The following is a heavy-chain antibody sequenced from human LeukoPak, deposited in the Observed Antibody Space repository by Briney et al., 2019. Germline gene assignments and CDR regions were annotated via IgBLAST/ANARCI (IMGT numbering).Heavy chain of an antibody. CDR3: ARQKGYSSSPALGMDV. CDR2: ISYDGSNK. D-gene: IGHD6-13*01. CDR1: GFTFSSYA. J-gene: IGHJ6*02. V-gene: IGHV3-30-3*01. Sequence: GGSLRLSCAASGFTFSSYAMHWVRQAPGKGLEWVVVISYDGSNKYYADSVKGRFTISRDNSKNTLYLQMNSLRAEDTAVYYCARQKGYSSSPALGMDVWGQGTTVTVSS.